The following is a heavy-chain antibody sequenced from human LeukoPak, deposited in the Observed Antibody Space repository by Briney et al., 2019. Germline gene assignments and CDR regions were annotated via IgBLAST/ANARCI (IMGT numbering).Heavy chain of an antibody. CDR2: MNPNSGNT. CDR3: ARGVKYQPLLSVY. J-gene: IGHJ4*02. CDR1: GYTFTSYD. Sequence: ASVKVSCKASGYTFTSYDINCVRQATGQGLEWMAWMNPNSGNTGYAQKFQGRVTMTRNTSISTAYMELSSLRSEDTAVYYCARGVKYQPLLSVYWGQGTLVTVSS. D-gene: IGHD2-2*01. V-gene: IGHV1-8*01.